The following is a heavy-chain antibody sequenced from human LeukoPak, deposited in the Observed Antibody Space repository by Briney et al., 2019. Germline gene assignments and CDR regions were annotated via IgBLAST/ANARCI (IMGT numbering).Heavy chain of an antibody. J-gene: IGHJ6*03. CDR1: GFTFSSYA. D-gene: IGHD3-22*01. CDR3: AKGGTQRYYYDRSGSYYYMGG. Sequence: GGSLRLSCAASGFTFSSYAMXXXXXXXXXXXXXXXXXXXXXXSPYHPSFVEGPFTISRDNSKNPLYLQKNRLRAEDTAVYYCAKGGTQRYYYDRSGSYYYMGGWGKGTTVTVSS. CDR2: XXXXXXSP. V-gene: IGHV3-23*01.